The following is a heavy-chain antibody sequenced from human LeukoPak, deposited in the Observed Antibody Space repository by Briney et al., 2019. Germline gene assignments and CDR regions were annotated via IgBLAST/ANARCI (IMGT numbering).Heavy chain of an antibody. J-gene: IGHJ6*03. V-gene: IGHV3-53*01. CDR1: GFTVSSNY. CDR2: IYSGGST. CDR3: ARGTYDNSGYSYYYYYSMDA. D-gene: IGHD3-22*01. Sequence: QPGGSLRLSCAASGFTVSSNYMSWVRQAPGKGLEWVSVIYSGGSTYYADSVKGRFTISRDNSKNTLYLQMNSLRAEDTAVYYCARGTYDNSGYSYYYYYSMDAGGKGPTATVS.